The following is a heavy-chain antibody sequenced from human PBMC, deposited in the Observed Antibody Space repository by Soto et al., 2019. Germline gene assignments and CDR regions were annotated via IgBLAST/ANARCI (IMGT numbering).Heavy chain of an antibody. CDR3: AKSVWSTVTSFAS. D-gene: IGHD4-17*01. J-gene: IGHJ4*02. CDR1: GFTFSSYA. CDR2: ISGSGGST. Sequence: PGGSLRLSCAASGFTFSSYAMSWVRQAPGKGLEWVSAISGSGGSTYYADSVKGRSPTSSDNPKNTLYLQMNSLRAEDTAVYYCAKSVWSTVTSFASWGQGTPVTVSS. V-gene: IGHV3-23*01.